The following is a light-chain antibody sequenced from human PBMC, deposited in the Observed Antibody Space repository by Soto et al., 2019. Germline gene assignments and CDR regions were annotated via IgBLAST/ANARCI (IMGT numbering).Light chain of an antibody. Sequence: EIVLTQSPGTLSLSPGERATLSCRASQSVSSRYLARYQQKIGQPPMLLIFAASSRVTGIPDRYSGSGSGTDFTLTISSLEPEDVAVYNCQHYFRSPPSWTFGKGTKVEIK. CDR2: AAS. CDR3: QHYFRSPPSWT. J-gene: IGKJ1*01. CDR1: QSVSSRY. V-gene: IGKV3-20*01.